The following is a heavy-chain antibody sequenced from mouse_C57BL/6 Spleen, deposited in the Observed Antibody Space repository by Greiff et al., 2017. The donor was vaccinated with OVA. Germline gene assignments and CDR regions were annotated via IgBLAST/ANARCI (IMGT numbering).Heavy chain of an antibody. D-gene: IGHD2-3*01. CDR2: INPSTGGT. V-gene: IGHV1-42*01. CDR1: GYSFTGYY. Sequence: VQLQQSGPELVKPGASVKISCKASGYSFTGYYMNWVKQSPDKSLEWIGEINPSTGGTTYNQTFKAKATLTVDKSSSTAYIQLKSLPSVVAAVYSCARSHAPYDGYGHYSMDYWGQGTSVTVSS. CDR3: ARSHAPYDGYGHYSMDY. J-gene: IGHJ4*01.